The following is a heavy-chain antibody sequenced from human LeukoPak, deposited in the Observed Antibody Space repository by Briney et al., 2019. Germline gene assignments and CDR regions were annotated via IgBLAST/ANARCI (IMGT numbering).Heavy chain of an antibody. D-gene: IGHD3-10*01. J-gene: IGHJ4*02. Sequence: ASVKVSCKASGYTFTSYGISWVRQAPGQGLEWMGWISACNGNTNYAQKLQGRVTMTTDTSTSTAYMELRSLRSDDTAVYYCARRLWFGELLGYWGQGTLVTVSS. CDR2: ISACNGNT. CDR1: GYTFTSYG. V-gene: IGHV1-18*01. CDR3: ARRLWFGELLGY.